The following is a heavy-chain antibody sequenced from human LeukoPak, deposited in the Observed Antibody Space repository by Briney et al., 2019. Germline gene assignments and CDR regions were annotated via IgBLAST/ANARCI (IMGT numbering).Heavy chain of an antibody. CDR1: GYNCNTYW. D-gene: IGHD4-23*01. Sequence: GESLKISCKGSGYNCNTYWVAWVRQMPGKGLEWMGIIRPMNSDVRYSPSFQGQVTISADRSINTAYLQWSSLTASDTAMYYCASRPFETTVVPWDFYWGQGTQVTVSS. V-gene: IGHV5-51*01. CDR2: IRPMNSDV. CDR3: ASRPFETTVVPWDFY. J-gene: IGHJ4*02.